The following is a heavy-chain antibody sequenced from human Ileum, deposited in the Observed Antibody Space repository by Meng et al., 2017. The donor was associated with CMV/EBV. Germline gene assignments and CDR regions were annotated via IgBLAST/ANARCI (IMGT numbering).Heavy chain of an antibody. CDR1: GFTFSSYG. J-gene: IGHJ6*02. D-gene: IGHD3-3*01. CDR3: AKDFQYYDFWSGYYTGNMRGMDV. V-gene: IGHV3-30*02. CDR2: IRYDGSKT. Sequence: GGSLRLSCAASGFTFSSYGIHWLRQAPGKGLEWVAFIRYDGSKTFYADSVKGRFTISRDNSKNTLYLQMNSLRAEDTAVYYCAKDFQYYDFWSGYYTGNMRGMDVWGQGTTVTVSS.